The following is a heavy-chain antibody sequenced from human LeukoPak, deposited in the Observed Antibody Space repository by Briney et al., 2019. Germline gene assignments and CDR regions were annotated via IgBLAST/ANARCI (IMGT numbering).Heavy chain of an antibody. D-gene: IGHD2-15*01. CDR1: GYIFTSHC. CDR3: ARHRSGGSQDDAFDI. Sequence: ASVTVSCKASGYIFTSHCMHWLRQAPGQGLEWMGLINPSGGSTSYAQKFQGRVTMTRDTSTSTVYMELSSLRAEDTAVYYCARHRSGGSQDDAFDIWGQGTMVTVSS. CDR2: INPSGGST. J-gene: IGHJ3*02. V-gene: IGHV1-46*01.